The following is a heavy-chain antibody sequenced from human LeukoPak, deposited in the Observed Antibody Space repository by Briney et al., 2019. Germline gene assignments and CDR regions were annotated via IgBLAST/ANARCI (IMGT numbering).Heavy chain of an antibody. CDR1: GFTFSNYA. D-gene: IGHD5-18*01. CDR3: AKCAYSYGNDAFDI. Sequence: PGASLRLSCAASGFTFSNYAMSRVRQAPGKGLEWVSAITGSGAVTYYADFVKGRFTTSRDNSKNTLYLQTNNVRAEDTAVYYCAKCAYSYGNDAFDIWGQGTLVTVSS. J-gene: IGHJ3*02. V-gene: IGHV3-23*01. CDR2: ITGSGAVT.